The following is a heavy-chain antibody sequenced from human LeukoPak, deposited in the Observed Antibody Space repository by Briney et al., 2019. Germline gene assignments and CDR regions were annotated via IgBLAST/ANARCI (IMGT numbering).Heavy chain of an antibody. CDR3: ARDGTSTDDC. D-gene: IGHD2-2*01. Sequence: ASVKVSCRASGYTFSNFGISWVRQAPGQGLEWMGWISGNNDNPNYGQKFQGRFTVTTDSSTSTAYMELRNLRSDDTAVYYCARDGTSTDDCWGQGTLVTVSS. J-gene: IGHJ4*02. CDR1: GYTFSNFG. V-gene: IGHV1-18*01. CDR2: ISGNNDNP.